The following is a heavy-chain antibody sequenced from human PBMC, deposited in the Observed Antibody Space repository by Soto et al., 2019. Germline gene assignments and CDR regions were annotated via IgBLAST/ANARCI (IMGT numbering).Heavy chain of an antibody. V-gene: IGHV3-11*06. J-gene: IGHJ4*02. D-gene: IGHD3-22*01. Sequence: QVQLVESGGGLVKPGGSLRLSCAASGFTFSDYYMSWIRQAPGKGLEWLSAISSSSSYTDYADSMKGRFTISRDSAKNSLYLQINSLRAEETAVCSCATRNNPAYYGGSGYYLAYWGKGPLVTVS. CDR3: ATRNNPAYYGGSGYYLAY. CDR2: ISSSSSYT. CDR1: GFTFSDYY.